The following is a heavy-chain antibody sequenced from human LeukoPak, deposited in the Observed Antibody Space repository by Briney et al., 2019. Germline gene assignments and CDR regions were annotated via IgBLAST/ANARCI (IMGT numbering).Heavy chain of an antibody. D-gene: IGHD6-13*01. CDR3: ARGGSRSSGAFDI. Sequence: ASVKVSGKASGYTFTGYYLHWVRQAPGQGLEWVVWINPNNGGTNYAQTFQGRVTMTRDTSISTAYMELSRLRFDDTAVYYCARGGSRSSGAFDIWGQGTMVTVSS. J-gene: IGHJ3*02. CDR2: INPNNGGT. CDR1: GYTFTGYY. V-gene: IGHV1-2*02.